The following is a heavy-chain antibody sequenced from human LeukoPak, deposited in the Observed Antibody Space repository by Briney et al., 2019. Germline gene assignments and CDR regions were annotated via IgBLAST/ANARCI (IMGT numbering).Heavy chain of an antibody. CDR2: IIPIFGTA. J-gene: IGHJ4*02. V-gene: IGHV1-69*06. Sequence: SVKVSCKASGGTFSSYAISWVRQAPGQGLEWMGGIIPIFGTANYAQKFQGRVTITADKSTSTAYMELSSLRSEDTAVYYCARSDEPLYYFDYWGQGTLVTVPS. CDR1: GGTFSSYA. CDR3: ARSDEPLYYFDY. D-gene: IGHD1-14*01.